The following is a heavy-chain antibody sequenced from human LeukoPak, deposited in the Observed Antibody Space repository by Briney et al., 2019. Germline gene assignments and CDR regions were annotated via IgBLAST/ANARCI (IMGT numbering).Heavy chain of an antibody. CDR1: GFTFSSYG. D-gene: IGHD3-16*01. CDR2: IRYDGSNK. Sequence: GGSLRLSCAASGFTFSSYGMHWVRQAPGKGLEWVAFIRYDGSNKYYADSVKGRFTISRDNSKNTLYLQMNSLRAEDTAVYYCAKRGGIPVSPPDYWGQGTLVTVSP. J-gene: IGHJ4*02. V-gene: IGHV3-30*02. CDR3: AKRGGIPVSPPDY.